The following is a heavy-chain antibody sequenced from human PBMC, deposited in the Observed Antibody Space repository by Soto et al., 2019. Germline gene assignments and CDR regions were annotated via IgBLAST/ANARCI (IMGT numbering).Heavy chain of an antibody. CDR2: IYYSGRT. CDR1: GGAIRSTRYF. J-gene: IGHJ4*02. CDR3: AKNLPKTGRFDD. Sequence: SLDSTLSGGAIRSTRYFWAWIRQPPGKGLEWIGSIYYSGRTYFNPSLTSRVSISVDRSKNQFSLKMTSVTAADSAVYYCAKNLPKTGRFDDWGQGTLVTVSS. V-gene: IGHV4-39*01.